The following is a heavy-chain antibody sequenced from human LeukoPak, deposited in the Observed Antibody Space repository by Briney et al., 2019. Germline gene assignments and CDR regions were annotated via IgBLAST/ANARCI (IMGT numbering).Heavy chain of an antibody. D-gene: IGHD1-1*01. CDR2: INPNSGGT. V-gene: IGHV1-2*02. J-gene: IGHJ4*02. CDR3: ARDVQLERLLH. CDR1: GYTSTGYY. Sequence: ASVKVSCKASGYTSTGYYMHWVRQAPGQGLEWMGWINPNSGGTNYAQKFQGRVTMTRDTSISTVYMELSRLRSDDTAVYYCARDVQLERLLHWGQGTLVTVSS.